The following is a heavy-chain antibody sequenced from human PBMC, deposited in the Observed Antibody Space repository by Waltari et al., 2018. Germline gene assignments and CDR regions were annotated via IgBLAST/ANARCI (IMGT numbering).Heavy chain of an antibody. CDR3: LRDSSGSHFDY. CDR2: INPKNGDT. V-gene: IGHV1-2*06. J-gene: IGHJ4*02. CDR1: GYPFPGYA. Sequence: LVQSGAEVKKPGASVKVSCKASGYPFPGYAILWVRQAPGQGLEWMGRINPKNGDTHYAQNFQGRVALTTDTSTNTAFMELQRLRSDDTAVYYCLRDSSGSHFDYWGQGTLVTVSS. D-gene: IGHD3-22*01.